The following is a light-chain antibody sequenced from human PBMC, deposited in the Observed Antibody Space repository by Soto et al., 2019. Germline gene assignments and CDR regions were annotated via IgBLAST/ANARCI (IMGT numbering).Light chain of an antibody. CDR3: QQRSNWPPVLT. V-gene: IGKV3-11*01. J-gene: IGKJ4*02. CDR2: DAS. CDR1: QSVSSY. Sequence: EIVLTQSPATLSLSPGERATLSCRASQSVSSYLAWYQQKPGQAPRLLIYDASTRATGIPARFSGSGSGTDFTLTISSLEPEDFAVYYCQQRSNWPPVLTFGGGTNVEI.